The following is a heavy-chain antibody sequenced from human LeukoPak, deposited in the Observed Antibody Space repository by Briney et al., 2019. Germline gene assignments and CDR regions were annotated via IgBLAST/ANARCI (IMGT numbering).Heavy chain of an antibody. J-gene: IGHJ4*02. V-gene: IGHV3-23*01. CDR1: GFTFSSYA. Sequence: GGSLRLSCAASGFTFSSYAMSWVRQAPGKGPEWVSAISGSGGSTYYADSVKGRFTISRDNSKNTLYLQMNSLRAEDTAVYYCAKGFRGSYYSQNYFDYWGQGTLVTVSS. D-gene: IGHD1-26*01. CDR2: ISGSGGST. CDR3: AKGFRGSYYSQNYFDY.